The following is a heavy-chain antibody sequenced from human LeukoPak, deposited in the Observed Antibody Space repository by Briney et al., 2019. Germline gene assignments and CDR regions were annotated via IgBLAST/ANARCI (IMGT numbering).Heavy chain of an antibody. V-gene: IGHV3-30*18. CDR2: ISYDGSNK. D-gene: IGHD6-19*01. CDR3: AKGAAVAGFDY. CDR1: GFTFSSYG. Sequence: GGSLRLSCAASGFTFSSYGMHWVRQAPDKGLEWVAVISYDGSNKYYADSVKGRFTISRDNSKNTLYLQMNSLRAEDTAVYYCAKGAAVAGFDYWGQGTLVTVSS. J-gene: IGHJ4*02.